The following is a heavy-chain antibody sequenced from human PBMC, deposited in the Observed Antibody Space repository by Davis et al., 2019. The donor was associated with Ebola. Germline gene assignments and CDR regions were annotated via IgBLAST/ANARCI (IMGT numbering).Heavy chain of an antibody. J-gene: IGHJ4*02. CDR3: ARAGGGVEMATIGY. CDR1: GFTFSSYS. CDR2: ISSSSSTI. Sequence: GESLKISCAASGFTFSSYSMNWVRQAPGKGLEWVSYISSSSSTIYYADSVKGRFTISRDNAKNSLYLQMNSLRDEDTAVYYCARAGGGVEMATIGYWGQGTLVTVSS. V-gene: IGHV3-48*02. D-gene: IGHD5-24*01.